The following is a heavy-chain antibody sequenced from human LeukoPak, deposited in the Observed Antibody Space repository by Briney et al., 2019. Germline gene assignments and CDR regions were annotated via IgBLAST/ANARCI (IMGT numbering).Heavy chain of an antibody. CDR1: GYTFTGYY. Sequence: ASVKVSCKASGYTFTGYYMHWVRQAPGQGLEWMGWINPNSGGTNYAQKFQGRVTMTRDTSISTAYMELSRLRSDDTAVYYCARDHLPDADPGSYYYYGMDVWGQGTTVTVSS. D-gene: IGHD1-14*01. CDR3: ARDHLPDADPGSYYYYGMDV. J-gene: IGHJ6*02. V-gene: IGHV1-2*02. CDR2: INPNSGGT.